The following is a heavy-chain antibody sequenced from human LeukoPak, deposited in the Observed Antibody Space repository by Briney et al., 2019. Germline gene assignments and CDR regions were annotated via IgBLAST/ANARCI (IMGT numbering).Heavy chain of an antibody. CDR1: GFTFSYYG. CDR2: ISYDEHNK. V-gene: IGHV3-30*18. D-gene: IGHD1-26*01. J-gene: IGHJ4*02. CDR3: AKAYSGSSGTGY. Sequence: GGSLRLSCAASGFTFSYYGVHWVRQAPGRGLEWVAVISYDEHNKDYADSVKGRFTISRDNSKNTLYLQMNSLRAEDTAVYYCAKAYSGSSGTGYWGQGTLVTVSS.